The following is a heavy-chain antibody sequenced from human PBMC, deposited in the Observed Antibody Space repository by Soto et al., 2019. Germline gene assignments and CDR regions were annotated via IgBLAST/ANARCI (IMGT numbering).Heavy chain of an antibody. CDR2: IFYSGTT. CDR3: ARDWVHERWFDP. J-gene: IGHJ5*02. CDR1: GGSVNSGAYY. Sequence: QVQLQESGPGLVKPSQTLSLTCTVSGGSVNSGAYYWSWLRQAPGKGLEWIGSIFYSGTTYYNPSLQGRIPISIDTSKNQFSLRLTSVTAADTALYYCARDWVHERWFDPWGQGTLVTVSS. D-gene: IGHD1-1*01. V-gene: IGHV4-30-4*01.